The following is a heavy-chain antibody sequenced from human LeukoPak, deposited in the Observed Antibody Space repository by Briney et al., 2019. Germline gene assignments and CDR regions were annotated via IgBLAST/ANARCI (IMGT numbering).Heavy chain of an antibody. CDR3: ARGNVVGATRPFAY. Sequence: GGSLRLSCAGSGFTFSNYAMYWVRQAPGKGLENVAGIGSNGDSTYYANSVKGRFTISRDNSKNTLFLQMGSLRAEDMAVYYCARGNVVGATRPFAYWGQGTLVTVSS. CDR1: GFTFSNYA. V-gene: IGHV3-64*01. CDR2: IGSNGDST. D-gene: IGHD1-26*01. J-gene: IGHJ4*02.